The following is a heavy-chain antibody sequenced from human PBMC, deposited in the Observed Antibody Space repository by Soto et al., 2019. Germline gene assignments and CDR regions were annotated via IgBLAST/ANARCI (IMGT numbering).Heavy chain of an antibody. CDR1: GGSITSGGYY. J-gene: IGHJ4*02. D-gene: IGHD4-17*01. V-gene: IGHV4-31*03. CDR3: SRHITVTSPFDY. Sequence: SETLSLTCTVSGGSITSGGYYWGWIRQHPGKGLEWIGYINYSGSTYYNPSLKSRVTISADTSKNHFSLKLNSVTAADTAVYYCSRHITVTSPFDYWGQGTLVTVYS. CDR2: INYSGST.